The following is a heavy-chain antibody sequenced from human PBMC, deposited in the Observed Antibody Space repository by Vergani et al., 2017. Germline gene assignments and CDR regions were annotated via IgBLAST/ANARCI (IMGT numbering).Heavy chain of an antibody. CDR2: IYYSGST. J-gene: IGHJ6*02. CDR1: GGSISSGDYY. D-gene: IGHD2-21*02. CDR3: ARAYCGGDCYPWYYYYGMDV. V-gene: IGHV4-30-4*08. Sequence: QVQLQESGPGLVKPSQTLSLTCTVSGGSISSGDYYWSWIRQPPGKGLEWIGYIYYSGSTYYNPSLESRVTLSGDASKNQFSRKLSSVTAADTAVYYCARAYCGGDCYPWYYYYGMDVWGQGTTVTVSS.